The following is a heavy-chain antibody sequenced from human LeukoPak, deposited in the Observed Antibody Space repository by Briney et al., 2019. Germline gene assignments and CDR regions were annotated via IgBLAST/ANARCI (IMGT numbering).Heavy chain of an antibody. Sequence: GGSLRLSCAASGFTFSTYAMSWVRQAPGKGLEWVSLISGRGDGTYYAESVKGRFTISRDNSKNTVYLHMNSLRDDDAAIHYCAKGPKTADPLEEYFQHWGQGTLVTVSS. J-gene: IGHJ1*01. D-gene: IGHD1-1*01. CDR1: GFTFSTYA. CDR2: ISGRGDGT. CDR3: AKGPKTADPLEEYFQH. V-gene: IGHV3-23*01.